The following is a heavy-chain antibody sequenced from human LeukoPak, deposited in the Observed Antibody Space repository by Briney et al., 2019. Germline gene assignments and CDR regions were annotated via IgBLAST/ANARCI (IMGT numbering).Heavy chain of an antibody. CDR2: IRYDGSNK. J-gene: IGHJ6*03. V-gene: IGHV3-30*02. Sequence: GGSLRLSCAASGFTFSSYGMHWVRQAPGKGLEWVAFIRYDGSNKYYADSVKGRFTISRGNSKNTLYLQMNSLRAEDTAVYYCAKFGQHRVGYYMDVWGKGTTVTVSS. D-gene: IGHD3-16*01. CDR1: GFTFSSYG. CDR3: AKFGQHRVGYYMDV.